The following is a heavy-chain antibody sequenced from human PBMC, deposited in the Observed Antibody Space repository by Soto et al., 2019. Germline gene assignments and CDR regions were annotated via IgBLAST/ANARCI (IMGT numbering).Heavy chain of an antibody. V-gene: IGHV4-31*03. CDR3: ARDLESSGWYTRYFDY. CDR1: GGSISSGGYY. D-gene: IGHD6-19*01. J-gene: IGHJ4*02. CDR2: IYYSGGT. Sequence: QVQLQESGPGLVKPSQTLSLTCTVSGGSISSGGYYWSWIRQHPGKGLEWIGYIYYSGGTYYNPSLKSRVTISVDTSKNQFSLKLSSVTAADTAVYYCARDLESSGWYTRYFDYWGQGTLVTVSS.